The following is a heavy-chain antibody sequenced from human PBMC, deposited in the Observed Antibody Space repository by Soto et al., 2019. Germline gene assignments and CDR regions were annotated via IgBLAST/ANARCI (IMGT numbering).Heavy chain of an antibody. CDR3: ARVDSSGSLDY. V-gene: IGHV1-46*01. J-gene: IGHJ4*02. CDR2: MHPAGGST. Sequence: QVQLVQSGAEVKKPGASAKVSCKASGYTFTKYYMHWVRQAPGQGLEWMGIMHPAGGSTSYAQKFQGRVTLTRDMSTGTVYMELSSLRSEDTAVYYCARVDSSGSLDYWGQGTLVTVSS. D-gene: IGHD3-22*01. CDR1: GYTFTKYY.